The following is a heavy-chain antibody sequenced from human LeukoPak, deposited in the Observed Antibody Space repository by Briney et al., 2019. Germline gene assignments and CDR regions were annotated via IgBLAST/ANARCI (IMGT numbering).Heavy chain of an antibody. CDR2: ISAYTGSS. Sequence: GASVKVSCKASGYTFSSFGISWVRQAPGQGLEWMGWISAYTGSSNYALKFQGRVTLTTDSSTSTAYMELKSLGSDDTAVYFCARPPYSGSYSDTNGYLQHWGQGTLVTVSS. J-gene: IGHJ1*01. D-gene: IGHD1-26*01. CDR3: ARPPYSGSYSDTNGYLQH. V-gene: IGHV1-18*01. CDR1: GYTFSSFG.